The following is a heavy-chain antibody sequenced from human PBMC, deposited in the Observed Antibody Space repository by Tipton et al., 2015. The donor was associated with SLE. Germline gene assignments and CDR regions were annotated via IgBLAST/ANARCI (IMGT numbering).Heavy chain of an antibody. Sequence: TLSLTCTVSGGSISSYYWSWIRQPPGKGLEWIGYIYYSGRTNYNPSLKSRVTISVDTSKNQFSLKLSSVTAADTSVYYCASLTGGLDYWGQGTLVTVSS. CDR1: GGSISSYY. V-gene: IGHV4-59*08. CDR2: IYYSGRT. J-gene: IGHJ4*02. CDR3: ASLTGGLDY. D-gene: IGHD7-27*01.